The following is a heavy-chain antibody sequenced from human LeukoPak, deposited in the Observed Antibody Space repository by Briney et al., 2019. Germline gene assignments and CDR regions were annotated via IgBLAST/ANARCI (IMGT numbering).Heavy chain of an antibody. D-gene: IGHD3-10*01. Sequence: SETLCLTCTVSGGSISSSTNHWGWIRQPPGKGLEWIGYIYYTGRTYYNPSLKSRVTISVGTSMNQFSLRLGFVTAADTAVYYCAREDITMVRGALNNWFDPWGQGTLVTVSS. V-gene: IGHV4-39*02. CDR2: IYYTGRT. J-gene: IGHJ5*02. CDR3: AREDITMVRGALNNWFDP. CDR1: GGSISSSTNH.